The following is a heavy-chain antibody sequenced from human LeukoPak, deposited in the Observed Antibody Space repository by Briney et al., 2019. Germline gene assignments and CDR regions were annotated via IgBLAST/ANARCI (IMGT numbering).Heavy chain of an antibody. CDR2: IIVGSGAT. D-gene: IGHD4-17*01. CDR1: GFTFSTSA. CDR3: AAELYGVYTDCCTFHL. Sequence: PVASVKVSCKTSGFTFSTSAVQWVRQARGQRLEWIGWIIVGSGATNYAQSLQGRFTITRDMSTNTAYMELSSLGSEDSAVYYCAAELYGVYTDCCTFHLWGQGTLVTVSS. J-gene: IGHJ3*01. V-gene: IGHV1-58*01.